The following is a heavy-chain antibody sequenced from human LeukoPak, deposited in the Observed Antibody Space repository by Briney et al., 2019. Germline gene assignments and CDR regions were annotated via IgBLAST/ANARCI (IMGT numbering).Heavy chain of an antibody. CDR2: INPNSGGT. CDR1: GYTFTGYY. J-gene: IGHJ6*02. D-gene: IGHD6-13*01. CDR3: ARAMGRYSSSWYGGRGYYYYGMDV. Sequence: ASVKVSCKASGYTFTGYYMHWVRQAPGQGLEWMGWINPNSGGTNYAQKFQGWVTMTRDTSISTAYMELSRLRSDDTAVYYCARAMGRYSSSWYGGRGYYYYGMDVWGQGTTVTVSS. V-gene: IGHV1-2*04.